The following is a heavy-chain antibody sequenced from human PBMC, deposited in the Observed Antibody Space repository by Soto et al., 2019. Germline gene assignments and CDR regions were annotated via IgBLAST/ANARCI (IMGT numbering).Heavy chain of an antibody. V-gene: IGHV4-34*02. CDR1: GGPLSGFY. Sequence: QVQLQQWGAGLLKPSETLSLTCAVYGGPLSGFYWSWIRQPPGKGLEWLGKINHIGTTNYNPSLTSRVTISVDTSKSQFSLRLSSVTAADTAMYYCARLPSGAFWGPGTPVTVSS. D-gene: IGHD3-10*01. J-gene: IGHJ1*01. CDR3: ARLPSGAF. CDR2: INHIGTT.